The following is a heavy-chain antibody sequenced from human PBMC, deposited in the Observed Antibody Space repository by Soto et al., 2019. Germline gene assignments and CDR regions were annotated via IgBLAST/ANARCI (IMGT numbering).Heavy chain of an antibody. D-gene: IGHD3-22*01. J-gene: IGHJ4*02. V-gene: IGHV1-69*01. Sequence: QVQLVQSGAEVRKPGSSVKVSCKASGGTFSRHAISWVRQAPGQGLEWMGGIIPIFGTANHAQKFQGRVTIIADESTSTVYMELSSLRSEDKAMYYCARGWGYDSNDYYYAYWGQGTRVIVSS. CDR2: IIPIFGTA. CDR3: ARGWGYDSNDYYYAY. CDR1: GGTFSRHA.